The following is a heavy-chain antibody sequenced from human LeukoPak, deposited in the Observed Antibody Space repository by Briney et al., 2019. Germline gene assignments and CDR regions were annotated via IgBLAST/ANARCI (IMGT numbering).Heavy chain of an antibody. CDR1: GGPISSSSYY. CDR2: IYYSGNT. V-gene: IGHV4-39*01. D-gene: IGHD6-6*01. Sequence: PSETLSLTCTVSGGPISSSSYYWGWIRQPPGKGLEWIGSIYYSGNTYYNPSLKSRVTVSVDTSQNQFSLKLSSVTAADTAVYYCARAGAARGYYYMDVWGKGTTVTVSS. J-gene: IGHJ6*03. CDR3: ARAGAARGYYYMDV.